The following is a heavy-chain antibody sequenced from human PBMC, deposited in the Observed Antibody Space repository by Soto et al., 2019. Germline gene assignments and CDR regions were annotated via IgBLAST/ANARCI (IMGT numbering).Heavy chain of an antibody. Sequence: PSETLSLTCTVSGGSISSSKWWSWVRQPPGKGLEWIGEIYLSGSTNYNPSLKSRVTISVDKSKNQFSLKLSSVTAADTAVYYCASKGYDSGVFDYWGQGTLVTVSS. D-gene: IGHD3-10*01. CDR1: GGSISSSKW. J-gene: IGHJ4*02. CDR3: ASKGYDSGVFDY. CDR2: IYLSGST. V-gene: IGHV4-4*02.